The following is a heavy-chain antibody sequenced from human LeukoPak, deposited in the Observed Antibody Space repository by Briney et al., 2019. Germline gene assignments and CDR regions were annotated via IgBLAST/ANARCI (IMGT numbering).Heavy chain of an antibody. CDR1: GYTFTSYG. Sequence: GASVKVSCKASGYTFTSYGISWVRQAPGQGLEWMGWISAYNGNTNYAQKLQGRVTMTTDTSTSTAYMELRSLRSDDTAVYCCARELYCSGGSCYSSRNYFDYWGQGTLVTVSS. J-gene: IGHJ4*02. D-gene: IGHD2-15*01. CDR3: ARELYCSGGSCYSSRNYFDY. CDR2: ISAYNGNT. V-gene: IGHV1-18*01.